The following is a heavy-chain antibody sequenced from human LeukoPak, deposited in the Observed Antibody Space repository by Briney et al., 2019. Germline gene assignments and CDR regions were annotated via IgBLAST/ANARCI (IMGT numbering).Heavy chain of an antibody. CDR2: IYYSGST. V-gene: IGHV4-59*01. D-gene: IGHD6-6*01. CDR3: ARDVQLYYFDY. Sequence: SETLSLTCTVSGGSISSYYWSWIRQPPGKGLEWIGYIYYSGSTSYNPSLKSRVTISVDTSKNQFSLKLSSVTAADTAVYYCARDVQLYYFDYWGQGTLVTVSS. CDR1: GGSISSYY. J-gene: IGHJ4*02.